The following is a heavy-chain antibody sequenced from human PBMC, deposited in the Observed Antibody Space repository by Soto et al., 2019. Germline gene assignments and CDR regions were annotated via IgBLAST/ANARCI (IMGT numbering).Heavy chain of an antibody. D-gene: IGHD3-3*01. CDR2: ISSSSSTI. Sequence: EVQLVESGGGLVQPGGSLRLSCAASGFTFSSYSMNWVRQAPGKGLEWVSYISSSSSTIYYADSVKGRFTISRDNAKNSLYLQMNSLRAEDTAVYYCASRNDFCSGPGEFDYWGQGTLVTVSS. CDR3: ASRNDFCSGPGEFDY. J-gene: IGHJ4*02. V-gene: IGHV3-48*01. CDR1: GFTFSSYS.